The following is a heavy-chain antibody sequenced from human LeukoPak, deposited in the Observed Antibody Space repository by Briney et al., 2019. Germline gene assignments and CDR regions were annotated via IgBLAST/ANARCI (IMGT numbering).Heavy chain of an antibody. CDR1: GFTFSTYS. D-gene: IGHD3-22*01. Sequence: PGGSLRLSCAASGFTFSTYSMNWVRQAPGKGPEWVSYITSSSSTIYYADSVRGRFTISRDNAKNSLYLQMNSLRDEDTAVYYCARVDWMIGAFDIWGQGTMVTVSS. V-gene: IGHV3-48*02. CDR2: ITSSSSTI. J-gene: IGHJ3*02. CDR3: ARVDWMIGAFDI.